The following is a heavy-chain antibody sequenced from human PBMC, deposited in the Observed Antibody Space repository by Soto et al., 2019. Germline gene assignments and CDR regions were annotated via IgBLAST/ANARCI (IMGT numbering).Heavy chain of an antibody. J-gene: IGHJ2*01. CDR2: IWYDGSNK. V-gene: IGHV3-33*01. Sequence: QVQLVESGGGAVQPGRSLRLSCAASGFTFSNYGMHWVRQAPGKGLEWVAVIWYDGSNKYYVDSVKGRFTISRDNSKNTLYLQMNSLRAEDTAVYYCARDRSVRYFDRWGRGTLVTVSS. CDR1: GFTFSNYG. D-gene: IGHD6-6*01. CDR3: ARDRSVRYFDR.